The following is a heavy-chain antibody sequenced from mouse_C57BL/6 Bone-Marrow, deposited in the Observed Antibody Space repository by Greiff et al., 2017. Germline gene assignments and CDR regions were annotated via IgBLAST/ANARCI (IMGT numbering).Heavy chain of an antibody. CDR3: ARDLYGSSYQFAY. J-gene: IGHJ3*01. CDR2: ISDGGSYT. CDR1: GFTFSSYA. D-gene: IGHD1-1*01. Sequence: DVQLVESGGGLVKPGGSLKLSCAASGFTFSSYAMSWVRQTPEKRLAWVATISDGGSYTYYPDNVKGRFTISRDNAKNNLYLQMSHLKSEDTAMYYCARDLYGSSYQFAYWGQGTLVTVSA. V-gene: IGHV5-4*01.